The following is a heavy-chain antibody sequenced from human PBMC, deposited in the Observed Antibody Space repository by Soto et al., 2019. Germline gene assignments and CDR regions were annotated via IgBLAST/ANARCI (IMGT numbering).Heavy chain of an antibody. Sequence: GGSLRLSCAASGFTFSSYAMSWVRQAPGKGLEWVSAISGSGGSTYYADSVKGRFTISRDNSKNTLYLQMNSLRAEDTAVYYCAKEGPDGYEILYYFDYWGQGTLVTVSS. J-gene: IGHJ4*02. CDR1: GFTFSSYA. V-gene: IGHV3-23*01. CDR3: AKEGPDGYEILYYFDY. D-gene: IGHD5-12*01. CDR2: ISGSGGST.